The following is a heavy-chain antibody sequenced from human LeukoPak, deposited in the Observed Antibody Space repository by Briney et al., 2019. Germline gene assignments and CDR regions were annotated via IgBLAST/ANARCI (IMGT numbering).Heavy chain of an antibody. CDR1: GFTFDDYA. D-gene: IGHD2-15*01. V-gene: IGHV3-9*01. J-gene: IGHJ4*02. CDR3: AKDGAPGVVVVAADYFDY. Sequence: GGSLRLSCAASGFTFDDYAMHWVRQAPGKGLEWVSGISWNSGSIGYADSVKGRFTISRDNAKNSLYLQMNSLRAEDTALYYCAKDGAPGVVVVAADYFDYWGQGTLVTVSS. CDR2: ISWNSGSI.